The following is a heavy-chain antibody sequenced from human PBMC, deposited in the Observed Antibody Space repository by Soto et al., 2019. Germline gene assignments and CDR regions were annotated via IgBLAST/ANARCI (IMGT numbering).Heavy chain of an antibody. CDR1: GGSFSGYY. CDR3: ARLGAYYQSLDP. Sequence: PSETLSLTCAVYGGSFSGYYWSWIRQPPGKGLEWIGYIYYSGSTYYNPSLQSRVSISVDTSKNQFSLKLTSVTAADSAVYYCARLGAYYQSLDPWGPGTLVTVSS. J-gene: IGHJ5*02. D-gene: IGHD2-21*01. V-gene: IGHV4-59*08. CDR2: IYYSGST.